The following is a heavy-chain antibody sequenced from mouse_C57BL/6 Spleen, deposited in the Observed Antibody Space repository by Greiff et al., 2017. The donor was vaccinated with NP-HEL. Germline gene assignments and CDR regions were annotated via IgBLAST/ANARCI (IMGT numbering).Heavy chain of an antibody. CDR2: ISYDGNN. J-gene: IGHJ3*01. CDR3: ARLKAWFAY. V-gene: IGHV3-6*01. CDR1: GYSITSGYY. Sequence: ESGPGLVKPSQSLSLTCSVTGYSITSGYYWNWIRQFPGNKLEWMGYISYDGNNNYNPSLKNRISITRDTSKNQFFLKLNSVTTEDTATYYCARLKAWFAYWGQGTLVTVSA.